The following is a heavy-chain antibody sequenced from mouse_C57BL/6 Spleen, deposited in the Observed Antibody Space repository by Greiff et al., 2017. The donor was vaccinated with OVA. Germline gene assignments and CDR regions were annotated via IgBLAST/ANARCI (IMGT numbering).Heavy chain of an antibody. CDR2: ISSGGSYT. V-gene: IGHV5-6*01. CDR1: GFTSSSYG. J-gene: IGHJ4*01. CDR3: ARQGMQDMGTTVVPTDDMDY. Sequence: EVKLVESGGDLVKPGGSLKLSCAASGFTSSSYGMSWVRQTPDKRLEWVATISSGGSYTYYPDSVKGRFTISRDNAKNTLYLQMSRLKSEGTAMYYCARQGMQDMGTTVVPTDDMDYWGQGTSVTVSS. D-gene: IGHD1-1*01.